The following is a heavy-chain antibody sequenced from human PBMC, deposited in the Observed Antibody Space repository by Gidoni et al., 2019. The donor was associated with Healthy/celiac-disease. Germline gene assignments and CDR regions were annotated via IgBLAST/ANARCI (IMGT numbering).Heavy chain of an antibody. CDR3: ARDQYYDSSGYYYNWFDP. D-gene: IGHD3-22*01. J-gene: IGHJ5*02. Sequence: EVQLVESGGGLVKPGGSLRLSCAASGFPFSSYSMNWVRQAPGKGLEWVSSISSSSSYIYYADSVKGRFTISRDNAKNSLYLQMNSLRAEDTAVYYCARDQYYDSSGYYYNWFDPWGQGTLVTVSS. CDR1: GFPFSSYS. CDR2: ISSSSSYI. V-gene: IGHV3-21*01.